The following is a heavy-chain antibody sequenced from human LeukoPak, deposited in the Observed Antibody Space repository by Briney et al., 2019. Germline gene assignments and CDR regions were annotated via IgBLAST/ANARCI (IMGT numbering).Heavy chain of an antibody. D-gene: IGHD6-13*01. CDR3: ARGTIAAARFDP. Sequence: SVKVSCKASGVTFSSYAISWVRQAPGRGLEWMGGIIPIFGTANYAQKFQGRVTITTDESTSTAYMELSSLRSEDTAVYYCARGTIAAARFDPWGQGTLVTVSS. CDR1: GVTFSSYA. J-gene: IGHJ5*02. V-gene: IGHV1-69*05. CDR2: IIPIFGTA.